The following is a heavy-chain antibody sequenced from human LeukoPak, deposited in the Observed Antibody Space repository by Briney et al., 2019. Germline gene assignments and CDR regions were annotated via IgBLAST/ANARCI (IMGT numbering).Heavy chain of an antibody. CDR1: GGSISSYY. Sequence: SETLSLTCTVSGGSISSYYWSWIRQPPGKGLEWIGYIYYSGSTNYNPSLKSRVTMSVDTSKNQFSLKLSSVTAADTAVYYCARGWELPNFDYWGQGTLVTVSS. V-gene: IGHV4-59*01. CDR2: IYYSGST. D-gene: IGHD1-26*01. CDR3: ARGWELPNFDY. J-gene: IGHJ4*02.